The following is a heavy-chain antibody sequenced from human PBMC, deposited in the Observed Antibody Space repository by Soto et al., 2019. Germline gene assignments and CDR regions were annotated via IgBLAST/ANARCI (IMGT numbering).Heavy chain of an antibody. CDR1: GFTFSSYA. V-gene: IGHV3-23*01. D-gene: IGHD7-27*01. CDR3: AKPNRGSSYYYYCGMDV. J-gene: IGHJ6*02. CDR2: ISGSGGST. Sequence: EVQLLESGGGLVQPGGSLRLSCAASGFTFSSYAMSWVRQAPGKGLEWVSAISGSGGSTYYADSVKGRFTISRDNSKNTLYLQMNSLRAEDTAVYYCAKPNRGSSYYYYCGMDVWGQGTTVTVSS.